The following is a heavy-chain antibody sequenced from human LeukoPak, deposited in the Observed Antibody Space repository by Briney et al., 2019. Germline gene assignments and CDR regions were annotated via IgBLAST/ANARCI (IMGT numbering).Heavy chain of an antibody. V-gene: IGHV3-7*01. CDR2: IKHDGSEQ. D-gene: IGHD1-26*01. CDR3: KSGGAAPGSFDY. Sequence: GGSLRLSCAASGFTFSSYWMSWMRQAPGKGLQWVANIKHDGSEQYYVDSVKGRFTISRDNAKNSLFLQMNSLGVEDTAVYYCKSGGAAPGSFDYWGHGALVTVSS. CDR1: GFTFSSYW. J-gene: IGHJ4*01.